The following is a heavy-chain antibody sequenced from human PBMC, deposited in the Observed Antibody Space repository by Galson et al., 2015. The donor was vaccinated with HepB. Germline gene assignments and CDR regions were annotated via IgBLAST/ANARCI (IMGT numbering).Heavy chain of an antibody. CDR3: AKEPISIFGVVIGMFDY. CDR2: ISGSGGST. J-gene: IGHJ4*02. Sequence: SLRLSCAASGFTFSSYAMSWVRQAPGKGLEWVSAISGSGGSTYYADSVKGRFTISRDNSKNTLYLQMNSPRAEDTAVYYCAKEPISIFGVVIGMFDYWGQGTLVTVSS. D-gene: IGHD3-3*02. V-gene: IGHV3-23*01. CDR1: GFTFSSYA.